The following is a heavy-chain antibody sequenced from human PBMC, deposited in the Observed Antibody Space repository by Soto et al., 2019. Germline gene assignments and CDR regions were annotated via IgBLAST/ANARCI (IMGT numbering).Heavy chain of an antibody. CDR2: ISDSGDRT. CDR1: GFTLSMSA. CDR3: ARDPQRRDGYNFDS. V-gene: IGHV3-23*01. J-gene: IGHJ4*02. Sequence: EVQLMESGGGLVQPGGSLRLSCASSGFTLSMSAVNWVRQAPGKGLEWVSYISDSGDRTYYADSVKGRFTISRDRSKNTVSLQMDSLRAEDTAVYYCARDPQRRDGYNFDSWGRGTLVTVSS. D-gene: IGHD5-12*01.